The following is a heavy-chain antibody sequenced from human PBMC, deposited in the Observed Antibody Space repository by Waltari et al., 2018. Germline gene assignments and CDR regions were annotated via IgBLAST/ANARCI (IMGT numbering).Heavy chain of an antibody. CDR1: GYSFTSHW. D-gene: IGHD2-15*01. Sequence: EVQLVQSGAEVKKPGESLKISCQGSGYSFTSHWIAWMPQMPGKAPEWMVIINPADSDTRYSPSFQGQVTISADKSISTAYLQWSSLKASDTAMYYCARRYCSGARCLYFDHWGQGTLVTVSS. CDR3: ARRYCSGARCLYFDH. V-gene: IGHV5-51*01. J-gene: IGHJ4*02. CDR2: INPADSDT.